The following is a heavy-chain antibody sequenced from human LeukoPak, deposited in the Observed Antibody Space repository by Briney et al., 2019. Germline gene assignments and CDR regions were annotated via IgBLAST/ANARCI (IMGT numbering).Heavy chain of an antibody. V-gene: IGHV4-59*08. Sequence: SETLSLTCTVSGGSISSYYWSWIRQPPGKGVEWSGYIYYSGSTNYNPSLKSRVTISVDTSKNQFSLKLSSVTAADTAVYYCASQRSHDSSGYGDAFDIWGQGTMVTVSS. CDR1: GGSISSYY. J-gene: IGHJ3*02. D-gene: IGHD3-22*01. CDR3: ASQRSHDSSGYGDAFDI. CDR2: IYYSGST.